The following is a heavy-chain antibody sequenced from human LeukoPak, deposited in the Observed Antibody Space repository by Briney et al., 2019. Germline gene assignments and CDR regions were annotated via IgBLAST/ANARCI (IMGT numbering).Heavy chain of an antibody. CDR1: GGSISSGGYS. CDR2: IYHSGST. Sequence: PSQTLSLTCAVSGGSISSGGYSWSWIRQPPGKGLEWIGYIYHSGSTYYNPSLKSRVTISVDTSKNQFSLKLSSVTAADTAVYYCARGSRGYSGYDPRGWGQGTLVTVSS. V-gene: IGHV4-30-2*01. J-gene: IGHJ4*02. D-gene: IGHD5-12*01. CDR3: ARGSRGYSGYDPRG.